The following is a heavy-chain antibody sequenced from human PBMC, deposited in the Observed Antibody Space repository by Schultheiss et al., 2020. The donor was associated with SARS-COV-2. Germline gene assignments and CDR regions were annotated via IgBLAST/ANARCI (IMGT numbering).Heavy chain of an antibody. Sequence: GGSLRLSCAASGFTVSSNYMSWVRQAPGKGLEWVSVIYSGGSTYYADSVKGRVTISRDNSKNTLYLQMNSLRAEDTAVYYCAKGVGATTMTDYWGQGTLVTVSS. CDR2: IYSGGST. D-gene: IGHD1-26*01. V-gene: IGHV3-53*01. CDR3: AKGVGATTMTDY. J-gene: IGHJ4*02. CDR1: GFTVSSNY.